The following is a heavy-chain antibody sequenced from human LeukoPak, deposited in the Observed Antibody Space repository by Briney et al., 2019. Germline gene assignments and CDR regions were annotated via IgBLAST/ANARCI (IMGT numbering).Heavy chain of an antibody. D-gene: IGHD6-19*01. CDR1: GFTFSSYA. CDR3: AREETSGWYGY. Sequence: GGSLRLSCAASGFTFSSYAMHWVRQAPGKGLEYVSAISSNGGSTYYANSVKGRFTISRDNSKNTLYLQMGSLRAEDMAVYYCAREETSGWYGYWGQGTLVTVSS. V-gene: IGHV3-64*01. CDR2: ISSNGGST. J-gene: IGHJ4*02.